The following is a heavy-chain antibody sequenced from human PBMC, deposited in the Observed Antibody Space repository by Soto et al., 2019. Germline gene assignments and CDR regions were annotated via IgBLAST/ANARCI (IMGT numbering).Heavy chain of an antibody. CDR3: ATHSWDH. V-gene: IGHV3-23*01. Sequence: EVQVSESGGGLVQPGGSLRLSCAASGLTFSKADMSWVRQAPGKGLGWVSAITGSGVNTYYADSVKGRFTVSRDNSKNTLFLQMNSLRVEDTAIYYCATHSWDHWGQGTLVTVSS. CDR2: ITGSGVNT. CDR1: GLTFSKAD. J-gene: IGHJ4*02.